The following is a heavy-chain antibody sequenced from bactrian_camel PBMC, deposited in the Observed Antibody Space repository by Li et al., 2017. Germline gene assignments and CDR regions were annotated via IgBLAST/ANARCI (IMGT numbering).Heavy chain of an antibody. CDR3: ITDPNWSGAEFGA. V-gene: IGHV3S6*01. D-gene: IGHD8*01. CDR2: IDNEGDT. Sequence: VQLVESGGGSVQEGGSLRLSCEVSAVGQSTYCMGWFRQAPGKEREGVASIDNEGDTRYGDAVKGRFAISRDNAKNTLYLQMNSLKAEDTAVYYCITDPNWSGAEFGAWGQGTQVTVS. CDR1: AVGQSTYC. J-gene: IGHJ6*01.